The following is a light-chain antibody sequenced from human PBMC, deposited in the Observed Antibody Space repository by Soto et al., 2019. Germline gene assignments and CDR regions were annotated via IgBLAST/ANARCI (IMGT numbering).Light chain of an antibody. CDR2: AAS. V-gene: IGKV1-27*01. J-gene: IGKJ1*01. CDR1: QGISNS. Sequence: DIQMTQSPSSLSASVGDRLTITCRASQGISNSLAWYQQKPGQVPKLLIYAASTLQSGVPSRFSGSGFATEFTLTISSLQPEDVATYYCQNYDSAPRTFGQGTKVEVK. CDR3: QNYDSAPRT.